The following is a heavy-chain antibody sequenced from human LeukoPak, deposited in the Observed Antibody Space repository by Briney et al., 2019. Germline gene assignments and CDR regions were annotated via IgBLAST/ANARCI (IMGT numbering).Heavy chain of an antibody. D-gene: IGHD6-19*01. CDR2: IYYSGST. J-gene: IGHJ4*02. CDR1: GGSISSYY. V-gene: IGHV4-59*01. CDR3: ARGYSSGQLDY. Sequence: SETLSLTCTVSGGSISSYYWSWIRQPPGKGLEWIGYIYYSGSTNYNPSLKSRVTISVDTSKNQFSLKLSSVTAADTAVYYRARGYSSGQLDYWGQGTLVTVSS.